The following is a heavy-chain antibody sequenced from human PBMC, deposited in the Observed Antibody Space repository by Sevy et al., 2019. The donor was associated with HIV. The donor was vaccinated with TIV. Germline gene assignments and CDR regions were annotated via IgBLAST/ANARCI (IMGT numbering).Heavy chain of an antibody. J-gene: IGHJ4*02. V-gene: IGHV3-23*01. CDR2: LSFGRGEI. CDR1: GFTFSKYS. CDR3: AREGCTKPHDY. Sequence: GGSLRLSCAASGFTFSKYSTSRVRQPPRKGLEWVSTLSFGRGEINYADSVKGRFTISRDNSKSSVYLQMNNLRPEDTAVYYCAREGCTKPHDYWGQGTLVTVSS. D-gene: IGHD2-8*01.